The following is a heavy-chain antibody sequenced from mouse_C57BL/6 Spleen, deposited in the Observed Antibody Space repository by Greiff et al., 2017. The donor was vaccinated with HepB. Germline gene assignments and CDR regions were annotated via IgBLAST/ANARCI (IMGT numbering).Heavy chain of an antibody. V-gene: IGHV1-82*01. D-gene: IGHD1-1*01. CDR2: IYPGDGDT. CDR3: ARENYGSSPRAMDY. J-gene: IGHJ4*01. CDR1: GYAFSSSW. Sequence: QVQLQQSGPELVKPGASVKISCKASGYAFSSSWMNWVKQRPGKGLEWIGRIYPGDGDTNYNGKFKGKATLTADKSSSTAYMQLSSLTSEDSAVYFCARENYGSSPRAMDYWGHGTSVTVSS.